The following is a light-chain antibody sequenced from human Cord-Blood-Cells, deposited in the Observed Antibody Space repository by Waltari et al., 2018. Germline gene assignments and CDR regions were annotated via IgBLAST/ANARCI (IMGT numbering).Light chain of an antibody. J-gene: IGKJ1*01. CDR1: PSVSSN. V-gene: IGKV3-15*01. CDR3: QQYNNWPPWT. Sequence: EIVMTQSPATLSVSPGERAILSCRASPSVSSNLAWYQQKPGQAPRLLIYGASTRATGIPARFSGSGSGTEFTLTISSLQSEDFAVYYCQQYNNWPPWTFGQGTMVEIK. CDR2: GAS.